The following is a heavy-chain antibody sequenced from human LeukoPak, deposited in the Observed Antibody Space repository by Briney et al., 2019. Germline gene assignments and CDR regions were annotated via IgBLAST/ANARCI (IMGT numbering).Heavy chain of an antibody. J-gene: IGHJ4*02. Sequence: SETLSLTCTVSGGSISSYYWSWIRQPPGKGLEWIGYIYYSGSTNYNPSLKSRVTVSVDTSKNQFSLKLSSVTAADTAVYYRARDSPTIHNFDYWGQGTLVTVSS. CDR2: IYYSGST. CDR3: ARDSPTIHNFDY. CDR1: GGSISSYY. V-gene: IGHV4-59*01. D-gene: IGHD5-24*01.